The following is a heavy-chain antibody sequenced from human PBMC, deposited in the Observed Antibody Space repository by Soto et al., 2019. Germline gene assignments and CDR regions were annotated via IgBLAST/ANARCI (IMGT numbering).Heavy chain of an antibody. CDR3: ARAGTYYDFWSGYFTFDY. Sequence: PGGSLRLSCAASGFTFSSYSTNWVRQAPGKGLEWVSYISSSSSTIYYADSVKGRFTISRDNAKNSLYLQMNSLRDEDTAVYYCARAGTYYDFWSGYFTFDYWGQGTMVTVYS. CDR2: ISSSSSTI. V-gene: IGHV3-48*02. CDR1: GFTFSSYS. D-gene: IGHD3-3*01. J-gene: IGHJ4*02.